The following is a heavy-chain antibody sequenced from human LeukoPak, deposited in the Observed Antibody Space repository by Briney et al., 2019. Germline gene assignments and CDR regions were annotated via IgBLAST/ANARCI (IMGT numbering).Heavy chain of an antibody. D-gene: IGHD5-18*01. CDR2: INPNSGGT. CDR3: ARRHPTSRGYSYGPSGY. CDR1: GYTFTGYY. Sequence: ASVKVSCKASGYTFTGYYMHWVRQAPGQGLEWMGRINPNSGGTNYAQKFQGRVTMTRDTSTSTAYMELSRLRSDDTAVYYCARRHPTSRGYSYGPSGYWGQGTLVTVSS. J-gene: IGHJ4*02. V-gene: IGHV1-2*06.